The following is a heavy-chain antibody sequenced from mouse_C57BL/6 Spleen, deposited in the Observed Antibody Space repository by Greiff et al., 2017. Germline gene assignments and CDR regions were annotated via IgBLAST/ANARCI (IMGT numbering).Heavy chain of an antibody. CDR1: GYSITSGYY. J-gene: IGHJ1*03. CDR3: ARGGDITTRYFDV. D-gene: IGHD1-1*01. Sequence: DVKLQESGPGLVKPSQSLSLTCSVTGYSITSGYYWNWIRQFPGNKLEWMGYISYDGSNNYNPSLKNRISITRDTSKNQFFLKLNSVTTEDTATYYCARGGDITTRYFDVWGTGTTVTVSS. V-gene: IGHV3-6*01. CDR2: ISYDGSN.